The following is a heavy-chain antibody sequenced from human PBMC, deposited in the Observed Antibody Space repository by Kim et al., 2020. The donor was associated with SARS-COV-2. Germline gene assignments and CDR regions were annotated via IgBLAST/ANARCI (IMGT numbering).Heavy chain of an antibody. V-gene: IGHV1-69*02. J-gene: IGHJ4*02. D-gene: IGHD5-12*01. Sequence: NYAQKFKGRAPITADKSTSTAYMELSSLSSEDTAVYYCARLCSGYDFDYWGQGTLVTVSS. CDR3: ARLCSGYDFDY.